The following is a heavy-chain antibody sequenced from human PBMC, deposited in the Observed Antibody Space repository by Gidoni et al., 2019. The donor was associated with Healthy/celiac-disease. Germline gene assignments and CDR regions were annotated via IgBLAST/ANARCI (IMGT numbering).Heavy chain of an antibody. D-gene: IGHD3-3*01. J-gene: IGHJ6*03. Sequence: QVQLVQSGAEVKKPGASVKVSCKASGYTFTSYDINWVRQATGQGLEWMGWMNPNSGNTGYAQKFQGRVTMTRNTSISTAYMELSSLRSEDTAVYYCARGGSRNDFWSGYFNRGYYYYMDVWGKGTTVTVSS. V-gene: IGHV1-8*01. CDR1: GYTFTSYD. CDR2: MNPNSGNT. CDR3: ARGGSRNDFWSGYFNRGYYYYMDV.